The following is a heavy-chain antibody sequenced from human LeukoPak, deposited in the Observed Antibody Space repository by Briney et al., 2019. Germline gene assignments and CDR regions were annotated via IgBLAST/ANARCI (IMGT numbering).Heavy chain of an antibody. CDR3: ARQYSSSWIDY. Sequence: SETLSLTCTVSGGSISSYYWSWIRQPPGKGLEWIGYIYYSGSTNYNPSLKSRATISVDTSKNQFSLKLRSVTAADAAVYYCARQYSSSWIDYWGQGTLVTVSS. V-gene: IGHV4-59*08. CDR2: IYYSGST. CDR1: GGSISSYY. J-gene: IGHJ4*02. D-gene: IGHD6-13*01.